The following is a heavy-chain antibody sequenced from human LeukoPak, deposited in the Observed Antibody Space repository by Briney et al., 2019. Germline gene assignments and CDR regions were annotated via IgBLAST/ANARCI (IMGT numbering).Heavy chain of an antibody. Sequence: ASVKVSCKASGYTFTSYYMHWVRQAPGQGLEWMGWINPNSGGTNYAQKFQGRVTMTRDTSISTAYMELSRLRSDDTAVYYCARVGIRSSWYRRYYFDYWGQGTLVTVSS. J-gene: IGHJ4*02. V-gene: IGHV1-2*02. CDR1: GYTFTSYY. CDR3: ARVGIRSSWYRRYYFDY. CDR2: INPNSGGT. D-gene: IGHD6-13*01.